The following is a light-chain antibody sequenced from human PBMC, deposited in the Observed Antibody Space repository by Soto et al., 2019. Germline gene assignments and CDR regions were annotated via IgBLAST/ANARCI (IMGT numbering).Light chain of an antibody. CDR3: QQYTNWPSYT. J-gene: IGKJ2*01. V-gene: IGKV3-15*01. CDR2: GAS. CDR1: QHIANN. Sequence: DIVVTQSPATLSVSPGERATLSCRASQHIANNLAWYQHKPGQAPRLLIYGASTRATGLPARFSGSGSGTEFTLTISSLQSEDLAVYYCQQYTNWPSYTFGQGTKLEIK.